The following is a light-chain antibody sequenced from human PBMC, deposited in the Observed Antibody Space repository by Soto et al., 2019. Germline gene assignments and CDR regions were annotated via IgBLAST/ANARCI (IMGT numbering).Light chain of an antibody. J-gene: IGLJ2*01. CDR1: SRDVGGYNY. CDR2: DVS. Sequence: QSVLTQPASVSGSPGQSITISCTGTSRDVGGYNYVSWYQQPPGKAPKLMIYDVSNRPTGVSNRFSGSKSGNTASLTISGLQAEDEADYYCSSYTSISTRSVVFGGGTKLTVL. CDR3: SSYTSISTRSVV. V-gene: IGLV2-14*01.